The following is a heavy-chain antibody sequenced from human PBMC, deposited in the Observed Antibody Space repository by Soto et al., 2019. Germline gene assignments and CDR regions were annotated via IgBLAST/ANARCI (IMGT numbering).Heavy chain of an antibody. CDR2: IYYSAST. V-gene: IGHV4-59*08. CDR1: GGSISSYY. D-gene: IGHD2-21*02. Sequence: QVQLQESGPGLVKPSETLSLTCTVSGGSISSYYWSWIRQPPGKGLEWIGYIYYSASTNYSPSLKVRVTISVDTSKSQFSLNLSSVTAADTAVYYCARHLPYCGGDCYSLDYWGQGTLVTVSS. CDR3: ARHLPYCGGDCYSLDY. J-gene: IGHJ4*02.